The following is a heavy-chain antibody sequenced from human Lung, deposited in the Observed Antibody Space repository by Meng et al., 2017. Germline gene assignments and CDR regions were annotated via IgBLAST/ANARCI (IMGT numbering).Heavy chain of an antibody. V-gene: IGHV4-61*08. CDR3: ARGGTVVNLGY. CDR2: DYLSGST. J-gene: IGHJ4*02. Sequence: GAGLLELSETPPLHAACSVDSVRCGGYYWSCMRQPKGKGLDGIGYDYLSGSTNYTPSLKSRVTISLDTYKNQFSLKLNSVTAADTAVYYCARGGTVVNLGYWGQGTLVTVSS. D-gene: IGHD4-23*01. CDR1: VDSVRCGGYY.